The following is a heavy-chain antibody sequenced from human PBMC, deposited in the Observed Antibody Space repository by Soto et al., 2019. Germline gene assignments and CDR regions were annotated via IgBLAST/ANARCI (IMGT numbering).Heavy chain of an antibody. D-gene: IGHD2-15*01. Sequence: EVQLLESGGGFVQPGGSLRLSCAASAFTFSTYAMTWVRQAPGTGLEWVSSVSGSGGSTYYADSVKGRFTISRDNSKNTLYLHMNSLRAEDTAVYFCAKASAICSVISCFGPFALDVWGQGTTVTVSS. CDR2: VSGSGGST. CDR1: AFTFSTYA. J-gene: IGHJ6*02. CDR3: AKASAICSVISCFGPFALDV. V-gene: IGHV3-23*01.